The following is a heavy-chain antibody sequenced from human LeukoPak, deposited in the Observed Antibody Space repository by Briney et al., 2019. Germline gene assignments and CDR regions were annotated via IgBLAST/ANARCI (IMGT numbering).Heavy chain of an antibody. CDR2: ISYDGSNK. CDR1: GFTFSSYA. J-gene: IGHJ5*02. D-gene: IGHD6-13*01. V-gene: IGHV3-30*04. CDR3: ARDNTAAGNWFDP. Sequence: GRSLRLSCAASGFTFSSYAMHWVRQAPGKGLEWVAVISYDGSNKYYADSVKGRFTISRDNSKNTLYLQMNSLRAEDTAVYYCARDNTAAGNWFDPWGQGTLVTVSS.